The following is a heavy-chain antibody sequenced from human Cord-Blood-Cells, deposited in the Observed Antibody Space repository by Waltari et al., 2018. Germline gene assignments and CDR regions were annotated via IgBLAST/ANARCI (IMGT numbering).Heavy chain of an antibody. CDR2: IYPGAADT. Sequence: EVQLVQSGAEVKKPGESLKISCKGSGYSFTSYWIGWVRQMPGKGLEWMGIIYPGAADTRYSPSFQGRVTISADKSISTACLQWSSLKASDTAMYYCARPYGSGSYYSPFDYWRQGTLVTVSS. V-gene: IGHV5-51*01. CDR1: GYSFTSYW. D-gene: IGHD3-10*01. J-gene: IGHJ4*02. CDR3: ARPYGSGSYYSPFDY.